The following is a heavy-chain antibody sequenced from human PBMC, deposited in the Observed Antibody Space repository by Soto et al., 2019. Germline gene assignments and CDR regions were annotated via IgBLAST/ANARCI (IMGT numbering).Heavy chain of an antibody. V-gene: IGHV5-10-1*01. CDR1: VYPFSTFL. J-gene: IGHJ5*01. CDR2: IDPGDTYA. Sequence: XESLKISQTGFVYPFSTFLIIWVRQLPGKGLEWMGRIDPGDTYATYSPAFQGHVTVSADKATSTAYLQWSSLKASDTAMYFCARIYCNTTTCDSWFDSWGQGTLVTVSS. D-gene: IGHD2-2*01. CDR3: ARIYCNTTTCDSWFDS.